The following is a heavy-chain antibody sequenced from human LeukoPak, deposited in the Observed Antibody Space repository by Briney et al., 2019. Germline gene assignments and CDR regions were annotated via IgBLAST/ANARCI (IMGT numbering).Heavy chain of an antibody. J-gene: IGHJ4*02. CDR3: AKDYSRYYYDSSGWYGTYFDY. D-gene: IGHD3-22*01. V-gene: IGHV3-23*01. CDR2: ISDSGGWT. Sequence: GGSLRLSCAASGFPHRSQSMNWVRQAPGKGLEWVSVISDSGGWTQYAASVKGRFTISRDNSKNTLYLQLNSLRAEDTAVYYCAKDYSRYYYDSSGWYGTYFDYWGQGTLVTVSS. CDR1: GFPHRSQS.